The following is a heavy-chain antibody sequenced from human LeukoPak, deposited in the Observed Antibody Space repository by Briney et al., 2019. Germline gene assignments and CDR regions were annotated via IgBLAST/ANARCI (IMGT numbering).Heavy chain of an antibody. CDR1: GFTSSHYG. V-gene: IGHV3-7*01. J-gene: IGHJ6*03. Sequence: GGSLRLSCAASGFTSSHYGMSWVRQAPGKGLEWVSNIKQDGSERYYVDSVKGRLTISRDNAKNSVYLQMNSLRAEDTAVYYCARDRPTMFSYMAVWGKGTTVTVSS. D-gene: IGHD3-9*01. CDR3: ARDRPTMFSYMAV. CDR2: IKQDGSER.